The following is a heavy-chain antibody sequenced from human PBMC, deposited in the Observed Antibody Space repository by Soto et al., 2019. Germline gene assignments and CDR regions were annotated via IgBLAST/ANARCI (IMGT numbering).Heavy chain of an antibody. J-gene: IGHJ4*02. CDR2: INPNSGGT. D-gene: IGHD1-1*01. CDR3: AREQRTGTIDS. V-gene: IGHV1-2*04. CDR1: GYTFTNYG. Sequence: ASVKVSCKASGYTFTNYGISWVRQAPGQGLEWMGWINPNSGGTNYAQKFQGWVTMTRDTSISTAYMELSRLRSDDTAVYYCAREQRTGTIDSGGKGPLVTVSS.